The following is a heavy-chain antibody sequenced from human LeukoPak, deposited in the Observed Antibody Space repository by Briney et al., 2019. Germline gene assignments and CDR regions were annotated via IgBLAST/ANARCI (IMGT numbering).Heavy chain of an antibody. J-gene: IGHJ3*02. CDR2: ISSSGSTI. V-gene: IGHV3-11*01. Sequence: GGSLRLSCAASGFTFSDYYMSWIRQAPGKGLEWVSYISSSGSTIYYADSVKGRFTISRDNAKNSLNLQMNSLRAEDTAVYYCARHIVVVTANADAFDIWGQGTMVTVSS. CDR1: GFTFSDYY. CDR3: ARHIVVVTANADAFDI. D-gene: IGHD2-21*02.